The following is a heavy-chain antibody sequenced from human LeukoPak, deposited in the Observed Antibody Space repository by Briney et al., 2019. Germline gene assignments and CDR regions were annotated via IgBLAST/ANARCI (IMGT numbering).Heavy chain of an antibody. V-gene: IGHV4-4*09. J-gene: IGHJ4*02. CDR2: IYTSGST. CDR3: ARGGTGPGTTPFDY. D-gene: IGHD1-7*01. Sequence: PSETLSLTCTVSGGSISSYYWSWIRQPPGKGLEWIGYIYTSGSTNYNPSLKSRVTISVNTSKNQFSLKLSSVTAADTAVYYCARGGTGPGTTPFDYWGQGTLVTVSS. CDR1: GGSISSYY.